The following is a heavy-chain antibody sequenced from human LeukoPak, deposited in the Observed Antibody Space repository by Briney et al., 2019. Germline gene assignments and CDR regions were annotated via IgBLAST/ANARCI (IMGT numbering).Heavy chain of an antibody. CDR3: AREESGYSYGGYYYYYMDV. J-gene: IGHJ6*03. CDR2: IYTSGST. Sequence: SETLSLTCTVSGGSISSYYWSWIRQPAGKGLEWIGRIYTSGSTNYNPSLKSRVTMSVDTSKNQFSLKLSPVTAADTAVYYCAREESGYSYGGYYYYYMDVWGKGTTVTVSS. D-gene: IGHD5-18*01. V-gene: IGHV4-4*07. CDR1: GGSISSYY.